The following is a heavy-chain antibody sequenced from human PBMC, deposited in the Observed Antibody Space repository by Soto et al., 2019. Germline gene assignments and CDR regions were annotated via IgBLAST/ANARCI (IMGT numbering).Heavy chain of an antibody. CDR2: INAGNGNT. D-gene: IGHD5-12*01. V-gene: IGHV1-3*01. J-gene: IGHJ2*01. CDR3: ARVGYENWYFDL. CDR1: GYTFTSYA. Sequence: ASVKVSCKASGYTFTSYAMHWVRQAPGQRLEWMGWINAGNGNTKYSQKFQGRVTITRDTSASTAYMELSSLRSEDTAVYYCARVGYENWYFDLWGRGTLVTVSS.